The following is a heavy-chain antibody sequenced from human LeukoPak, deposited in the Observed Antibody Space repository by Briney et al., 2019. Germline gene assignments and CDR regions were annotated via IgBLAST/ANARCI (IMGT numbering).Heavy chain of an antibody. CDR2: INPNSGGT. D-gene: IGHD1-7*01. J-gene: IGHJ3*02. Sequence: VASVKVSCKASGGTFTGYYMHWVRQAPGQGLEWMGWINPNSGGTNYAQKFQGRVTMTRDTSISTAYMELSRLRSDDTAVYYCATLGGITGTTNAFDIWGQGTMVTVSS. CDR3: ATLGGITGTTNAFDI. V-gene: IGHV1-2*02. CDR1: GGTFTGYY.